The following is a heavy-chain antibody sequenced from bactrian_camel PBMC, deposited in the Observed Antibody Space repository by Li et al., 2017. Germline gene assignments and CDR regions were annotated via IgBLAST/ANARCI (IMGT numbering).Heavy chain of an antibody. J-gene: IGHJ4*01. Sequence: DVQLVESGGGSVQAGGSLSLSCVASGVTASSACMGWFRQAPGKEREGVASIFTRGGSTYADSVKGRFTVSQDKSKNTVYLQMNSLKPEDSAMYYCAASRFSNTSSRGGYWRQVPLITGARGPRSPSP. CDR1: GVTASSAC. CDR3: AASRFSNTSSRGGYWRQVPLIT. V-gene: IGHV3S40*01. CDR2: IFTRGGST. D-gene: IGHD1*01.